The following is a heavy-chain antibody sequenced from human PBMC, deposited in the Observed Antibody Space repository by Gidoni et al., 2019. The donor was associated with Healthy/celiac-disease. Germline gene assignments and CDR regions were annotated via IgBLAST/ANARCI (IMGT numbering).Heavy chain of an antibody. J-gene: IGHJ4*02. D-gene: IGHD2-15*01. Sequence: EVQLLESGGGLVQPGGSLSLSCAAPGLPSSSYARSWVRQAPGKGLEWVSAISGSGGSTYYADSVKGRFTISRDNSKNTLYLQMNSLRAEDTAVYYCAKDPRMVAALWNYWGQGTLVTVSS. CDR2: ISGSGGST. CDR3: AKDPRMVAALWNY. V-gene: IGHV3-23*01. CDR1: GLPSSSYA.